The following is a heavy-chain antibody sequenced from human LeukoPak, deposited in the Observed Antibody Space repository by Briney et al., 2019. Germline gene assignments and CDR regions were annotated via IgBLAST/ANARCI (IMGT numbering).Heavy chain of an antibody. CDR2: IYYSGST. CDR1: GGSISSSSYY. D-gene: IGHD6-13*01. Sequence: SETLSLTCTVSGGSISSSSYYWGWIRQPPGKGLEWIGSIYYSGSTYYNPSLKSRVTISVDTSKNQFSLKLSSVTAADTAVYYCARLRPSIGAPGTFDYWGQGTLVTVSS. CDR3: ARLRPSIGAPGTFDY. J-gene: IGHJ4*02. V-gene: IGHV4-39*07.